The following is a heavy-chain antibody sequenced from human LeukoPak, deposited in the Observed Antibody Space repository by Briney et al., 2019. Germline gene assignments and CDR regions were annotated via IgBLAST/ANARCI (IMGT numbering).Heavy chain of an antibody. Sequence: ASVKVSCKASGYTFTGYYIQWLRQAPGQGLEWMGRINPNSGGTNYAQKFQGRVTMTRDTSISTAYMQLSRLTSDDTAVYYCAREPMVRDFNWFDPWGQGTLVTVSS. D-gene: IGHD3-10*01. V-gene: IGHV1-2*06. CDR2: INPNSGGT. CDR3: AREPMVRDFNWFDP. J-gene: IGHJ5*02. CDR1: GYTFTGYY.